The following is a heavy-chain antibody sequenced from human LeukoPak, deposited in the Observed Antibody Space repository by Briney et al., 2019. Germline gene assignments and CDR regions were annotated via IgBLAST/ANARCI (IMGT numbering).Heavy chain of an antibody. J-gene: IGHJ4*02. CDR2: IYYSGST. V-gene: IGHV4-59*01. CDR1: GGSISSYY. Sequence: KPSETLSLTCTVSGGSISSYYWSWIRQPPGKRLEWIGYIYYSGSTNYNPSLKSRVTISVDTSKNQFSLKLSSVTAADTAVYYCAKDRAVAGPETFDYWGQGTLVTVSS. CDR3: AKDRAVAGPETFDY. D-gene: IGHD6-19*01.